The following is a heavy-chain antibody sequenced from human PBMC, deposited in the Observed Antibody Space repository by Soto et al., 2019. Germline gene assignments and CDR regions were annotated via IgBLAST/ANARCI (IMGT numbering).Heavy chain of an antibody. D-gene: IGHD3-22*01. CDR3: ARGDYFDSSGPFSDAFDV. J-gene: IGHJ3*01. V-gene: IGHV3-7*04. CDR2: IKQDGSEK. Sequence: GGSLRLSCAASGFTFSTYWMSWVRQAPGKGLEWVANIKQDGSEKWYVGSVKGRFTISRDNAKNSLYLQMNNLRTEDTAVYYWARGDYFDSSGPFSDAFDVWGQGTMVTVSS. CDR1: GFTFSTYW.